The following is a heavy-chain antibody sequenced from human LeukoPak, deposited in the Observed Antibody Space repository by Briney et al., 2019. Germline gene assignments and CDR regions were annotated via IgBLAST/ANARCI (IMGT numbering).Heavy chain of an antibody. J-gene: IGHJ3*02. CDR1: GGTLSSYA. CDR2: IIPIFGTA. D-gene: IGHD1-26*01. V-gene: IGHV1-69*05. Sequence: ASVKVSCKASGGTLSSYAISWVRQAPGPGLEWMGRIIPIFGTANYAQKFQGRATITTDESTSTAYMEVSSLRSEDTAVYYCARGTKGGIVGATGAFDIWGQGTMVTVSS. CDR3: ARGTKGGIVGATGAFDI.